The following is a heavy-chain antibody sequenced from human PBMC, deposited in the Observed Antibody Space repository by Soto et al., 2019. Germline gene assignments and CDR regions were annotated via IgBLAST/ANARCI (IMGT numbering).Heavy chain of an antibody. CDR2: IYYSGST. D-gene: IGHD1-7*01. CDR1: GGSISSGGYY. J-gene: IGHJ6*03. CDR3: ARVAGTTPYYYYMDV. V-gene: IGHV4-31*03. Sequence: QVQLQESGPGLVKPSQTLSLTCTVSGGSISSGGYYWSWIRQHPGKGLEWIGYIYYSGSTYYNPSLMSRVTISVDTSKNQFSLKLSSVTAADTAVYYCARVAGTTPYYYYMDVWGKGTTVTVSS.